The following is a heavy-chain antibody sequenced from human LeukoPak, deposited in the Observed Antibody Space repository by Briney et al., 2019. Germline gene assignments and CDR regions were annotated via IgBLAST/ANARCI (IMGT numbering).Heavy chain of an antibody. V-gene: IGHV3-74*01. CDR1: GFTFIDYW. D-gene: IGHD6-13*01. CDR2: VNRDGSST. CDR3: ARDRSISAAGDTY. Sequence: GGSLRLSCAASGFTFIDYWRNWVGQAPGKGRVWFSRVNRDGSSTSYADSVKGRFTISRDNAKNTLSLQMNSLRAEDTAVYYCARDRSISAAGDTYWGQGTLVTVSS. J-gene: IGHJ4*02.